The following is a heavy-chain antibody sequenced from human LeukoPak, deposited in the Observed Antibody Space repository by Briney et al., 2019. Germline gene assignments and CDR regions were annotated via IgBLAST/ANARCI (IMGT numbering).Heavy chain of an antibody. CDR3: ARDASADYYDSSGHSNFDY. V-gene: IGHV1-18*01. Sequence: GASVKVSCKASGYTFTSYGISWVRQAPGQGLEWMGWISAYNGNTNYAQKLQGRVTITTDTSTSTAYMELRSLRSDDTAVYYCARDASADYYDSSGHSNFDYWGQGTLVTVSS. J-gene: IGHJ4*02. CDR1: GYTFTSYG. CDR2: ISAYNGNT. D-gene: IGHD3-22*01.